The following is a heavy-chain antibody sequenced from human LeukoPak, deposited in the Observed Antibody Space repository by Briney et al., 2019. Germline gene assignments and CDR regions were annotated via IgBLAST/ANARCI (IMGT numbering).Heavy chain of an antibody. CDR3: AKVSRADWNDGDTFDY. Sequence: GGSLRLSCAASGFTFSSYGMHWVRQAPGKGLEWVAVISYDGSNKYYADSVKGRFTISRDNSKNTLYLQMNSLRAEDTAVYYCAKVSRADWNDGDTFDYWGQGTLVTVSS. J-gene: IGHJ4*02. V-gene: IGHV3-30*18. CDR1: GFTFSSYG. D-gene: IGHD1-1*01. CDR2: ISYDGSNK.